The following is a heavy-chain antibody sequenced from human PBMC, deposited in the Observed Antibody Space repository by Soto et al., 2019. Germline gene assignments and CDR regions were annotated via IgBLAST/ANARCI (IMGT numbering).Heavy chain of an antibody. J-gene: IGHJ3*02. V-gene: IGHV2-26*01. CDR2: IFSNDEK. D-gene: IGHD2-15*01. CDR1: GFSLSSARMG. Sequence: SGPTLVNPTETLTLTCTVSGFSLSSARMGVSWIRQPPGKALEWLAHIFSNDEKSYSTSLKSRLTISKDTSKSQVVLTMTNMDPVDTATYYCARMPFYCSGGSCYSAAFDIWGQGTMVTV. CDR3: ARMPFYCSGGSCYSAAFDI.